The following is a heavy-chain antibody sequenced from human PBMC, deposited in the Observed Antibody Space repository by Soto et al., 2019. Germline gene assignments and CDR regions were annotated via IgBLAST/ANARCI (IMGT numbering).Heavy chain of an antibody. CDR2: IYYSGST. Sequence: QVQLQESGPGLVKPSQTLSLTCTVSGGSISSGGYYWSWIRQHPGKGLEWIGYIYYSGSTYYNPSLKGRVTISVDTSKNQCSLKLSSVTAADTAVYYCARGGMIVVVPAAISYYYGMDVWGQGTTVTVSS. CDR3: ARGGMIVVVPAAISYYYGMDV. CDR1: GGSISSGGYY. D-gene: IGHD2-2*01. J-gene: IGHJ6*02. V-gene: IGHV4-31*03.